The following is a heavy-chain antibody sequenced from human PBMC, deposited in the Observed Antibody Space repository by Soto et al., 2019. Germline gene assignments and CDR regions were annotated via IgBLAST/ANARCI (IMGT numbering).Heavy chain of an antibody. D-gene: IGHD6-19*01. CDR1: GYTFTGYY. CDR2: INPNSGGT. J-gene: IGHJ3*02. V-gene: IGHV1-2*02. CDR3: ARDTRIAVAGTDAFDI. Sequence: RASVKVSCKASGYTFTGYYMHWVRQAPGQGLEWMGWINPNSGGTNYAQKFQGRVTMTRDTSISTAYMELSRLRSDDTAVYYCARDTRIAVAGTDAFDIWGQGTIGTVSS.